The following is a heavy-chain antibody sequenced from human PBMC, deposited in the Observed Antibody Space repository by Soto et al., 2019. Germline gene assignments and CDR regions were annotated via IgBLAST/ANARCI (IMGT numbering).Heavy chain of an antibody. CDR1: GFTFDDYT. Sequence: GGSLRLSCAASGFTFDDYTMHWVRQAPGKGLEWVSLISWDGGSTYYADSVKGRFTISRDNSKNSLYLQMNSLRTEDTALYYCAKPYPKVGATTYFQHWGQGTLVTVSS. V-gene: IGHV3-43*01. CDR2: ISWDGGST. CDR3: AKPYPKVGATTYFQH. D-gene: IGHD1-26*01. J-gene: IGHJ1*01.